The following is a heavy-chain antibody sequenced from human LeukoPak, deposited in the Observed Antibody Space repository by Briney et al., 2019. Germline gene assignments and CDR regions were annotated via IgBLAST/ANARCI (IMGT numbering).Heavy chain of an antibody. CDR2: ISGSGDTT. Sequence: GGSLRLSCAASGFTFSSYAMNWVRQAPGKGLEWVSFISGSGDTTYYADSVKGRFTISRDNSKSTLYLQMNSLRAEDTAVYYCAKSRGECRGASNYWGQGTLVTVSS. CDR1: GFTFSSYA. CDR3: AKSRGECRGASNY. D-gene: IGHD1-26*01. V-gene: IGHV3-23*01. J-gene: IGHJ4*02.